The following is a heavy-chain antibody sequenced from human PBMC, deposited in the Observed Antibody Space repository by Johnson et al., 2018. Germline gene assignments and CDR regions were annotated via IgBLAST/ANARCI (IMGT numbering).Heavy chain of an antibody. Sequence: VQLVESGGGLVKPGGSLRLSCAASGFTFSRYTLNWVRQAPGKGLEWVSSISSNSAYIYYADSVKGRFTISRDNAKNSLYLQMNSLRAEDTAVYYCAKDWEVASIGTGGYFHHWGQGTLVTVSS. V-gene: IGHV3-21*01. J-gene: IGHJ1*01. D-gene: IGHD6-13*01. CDR2: ISSNSAYI. CDR1: GFTFSRYT. CDR3: AKDWEVASIGTGGYFHH.